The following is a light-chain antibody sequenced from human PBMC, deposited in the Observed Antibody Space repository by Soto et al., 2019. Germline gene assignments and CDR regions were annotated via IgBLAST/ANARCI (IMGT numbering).Light chain of an antibody. Sequence: DILMTQSPIPLPVTRGEPASISCRASHSLLRSNGNNYLDWYLQKPGQSPHIMIYMGSNRASGVNARFSGSGSGTDFTLKISRVESEDVGVYYCMQALQTQITLGTGPRLEIK. CDR2: MGS. CDR1: HSLLRSNGNNY. V-gene: IGKV2-28*01. J-gene: IGKJ5*01. CDR3: MQALQTQIT.